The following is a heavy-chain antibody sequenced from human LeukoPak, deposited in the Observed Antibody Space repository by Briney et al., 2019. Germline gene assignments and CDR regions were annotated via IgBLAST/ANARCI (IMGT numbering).Heavy chain of an antibody. CDR3: ATRGPRGGYFQH. Sequence: PSETLSLTCTVSGASISSGDYLWSWIRQPPGMGLEWIGNIYYSGSTNYNASLKSRVTISIDTSKNQFSLKLSSVTAADTAVYYCATRGPRGGYFQHWGQGTLVTVSS. D-gene: IGHD3-10*01. V-gene: IGHV4-30-4*01. CDR1: GASISSGDYL. CDR2: IYYSGST. J-gene: IGHJ1*01.